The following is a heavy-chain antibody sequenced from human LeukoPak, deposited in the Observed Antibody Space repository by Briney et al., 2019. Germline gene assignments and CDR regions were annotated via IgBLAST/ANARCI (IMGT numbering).Heavy chain of an antibody. Sequence: GASVKVSCKASGGTFISYAISWVRQAPGQGLEWMGGIIPIFGTANYAQKFQGRVTITADESTSTAYMELSSLRSEDTAVYYCARGLRPRLGSSIDYWGQGTLVTVSS. CDR1: GGTFISYA. V-gene: IGHV1-69*13. D-gene: IGHD6-19*01. CDR3: ARGLRPRLGSSIDY. CDR2: IIPIFGTA. J-gene: IGHJ4*02.